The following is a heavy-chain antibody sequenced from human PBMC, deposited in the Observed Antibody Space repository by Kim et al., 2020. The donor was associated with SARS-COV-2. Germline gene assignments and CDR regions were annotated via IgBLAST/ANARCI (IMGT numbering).Heavy chain of an antibody. V-gene: IGHV4-30-4*01. CDR2: IYSSGTT. Sequence: SETLSLTCTVSGDSIISGHYFWNWIRQPPGKGLEWIGYIYSSGTTHNNPSLKSRVTISADRPKNQLFLKLTSVTAADTAVYYCVRGLEESGTYATFDYWGQGTLVSVSS. CDR1: GDSIISGHYF. CDR3: VRGLEESGTYATFDY. J-gene: IGHJ4*02. D-gene: IGHD1-26*01.